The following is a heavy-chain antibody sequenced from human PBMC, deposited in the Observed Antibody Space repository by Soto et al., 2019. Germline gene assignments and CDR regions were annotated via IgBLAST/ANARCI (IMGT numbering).Heavy chain of an antibody. CDR1: GFTFSDYY. J-gene: IGHJ4*02. D-gene: IGHD3-10*01. CDR3: ASDPYYYASDY. CDR2: ISGSGTTI. Sequence: GGSLRLSCAASGFTFSDYYMTWIRQAPGKGLEWISYISGSGTTIYYADSVRGRFTVSRDNAKNSLYLQMNSLRAEDTAVYYCASDPYYYASDYWGQGXLVTVYS. V-gene: IGHV3-11*01.